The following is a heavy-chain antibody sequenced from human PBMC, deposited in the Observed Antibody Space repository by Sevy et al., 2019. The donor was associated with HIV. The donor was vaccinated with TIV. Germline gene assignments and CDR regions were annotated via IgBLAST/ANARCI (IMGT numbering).Heavy chain of an antibody. Sequence: GGSLRLSCAASGFTFSSYGMHWVRQAPGKGLEWVAVISYDGSNKYYADSVKGRFTISRDNSKNTLYLQMNSLRAEDTAGYYCAKGRLRLGGGYWGQGTLVTVSS. D-gene: IGHD3-16*01. J-gene: IGHJ4*02. CDR3: AKGRLRLGGGY. CDR2: ISYDGSNK. CDR1: GFTFSSYG. V-gene: IGHV3-30*18.